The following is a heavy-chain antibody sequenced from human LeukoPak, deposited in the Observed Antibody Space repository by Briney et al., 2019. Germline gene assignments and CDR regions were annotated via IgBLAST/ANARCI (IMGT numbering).Heavy chain of an antibody. V-gene: IGHV3-30-3*02. CDR1: GFTFSSYA. D-gene: IGHD3-22*01. Sequence: PGGSLRLSCAASGFTFSSYAMHWVRQAPGKGLEWVAVISYDGSNKYYADSVKGRFTISRDNSKNTLYLQMNSLRAEDTAVYYCAKQYGYYDSSADPDAFDIWGQGTMVTVSS. CDR2: ISYDGSNK. J-gene: IGHJ3*02. CDR3: AKQYGYYDSSADPDAFDI.